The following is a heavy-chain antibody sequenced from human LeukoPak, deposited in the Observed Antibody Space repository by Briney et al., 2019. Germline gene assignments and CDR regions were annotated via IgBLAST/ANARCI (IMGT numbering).Heavy chain of an antibody. D-gene: IGHD6-19*01. CDR1: GDSISSNY. CDR2: ISYSGST. CDR3: ARLGGQSTGWYFDY. Sequence: SETLSLTCTVSGDSISSNYWSWVRQPPGRELEWLGSISYSGSTNYNPSLKSRVTISLDTSNNQFSLKLTSVTDADTAMYYCARLGGQSTGWYFDYWGQGTLVTVSS. V-gene: IGHV4-59*08. J-gene: IGHJ4*02.